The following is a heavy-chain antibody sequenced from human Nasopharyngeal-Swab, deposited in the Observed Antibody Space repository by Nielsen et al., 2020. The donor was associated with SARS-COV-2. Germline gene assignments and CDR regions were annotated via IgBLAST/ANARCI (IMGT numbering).Heavy chain of an antibody. CDR3: AREWEPTAFDI. V-gene: IGHV4-59*01. J-gene: IGHJ3*02. D-gene: IGHD1-26*01. Sequence: GSLRLSCTVPGGSISSYYWSWIRQPPGKGLEWIGYIYYSGSTNYNPSLKSRVTISVDTSKNQFSLKLSSVTAADTAVYYCAREWEPTAFDIWGQGTMVTVSS. CDR1: GGSISSYY. CDR2: IYYSGST.